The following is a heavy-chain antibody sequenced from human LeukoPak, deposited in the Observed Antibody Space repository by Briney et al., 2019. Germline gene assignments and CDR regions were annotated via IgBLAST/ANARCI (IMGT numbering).Heavy chain of an antibody. Sequence: SETLSLTCAVYGGSFSGYYWSWIRQPRGKGLEWIGEINHSGSTNYNPSLKSRVTISVDTSKNQFSLKLSSVTAADTAVYYCARGLRGYCSSTSCYTSAYYGMDVWGQGTTVTVSS. CDR2: INHSGST. D-gene: IGHD2-2*02. CDR1: GGSFSGYY. V-gene: IGHV4-34*01. J-gene: IGHJ6*02. CDR3: ARGLRGYCSSTSCYTSAYYGMDV.